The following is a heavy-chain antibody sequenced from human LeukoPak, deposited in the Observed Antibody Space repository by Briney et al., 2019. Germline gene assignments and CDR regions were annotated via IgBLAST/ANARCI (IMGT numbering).Heavy chain of an antibody. Sequence: SETLSLTCTVSGGSISNYYWSWIRHPAGKGLEWIGRVSTSGATNYNPSLKSRVTMSTDTSKNQFSLSLRPMTAADTAVYYCASLFFDTSGYVDQWGQGTLVTVSS. CDR3: ASLFFDTSGYVDQ. CDR2: VSTSGAT. V-gene: IGHV4-4*07. D-gene: IGHD3-22*01. J-gene: IGHJ5*02. CDR1: GGSISNYY.